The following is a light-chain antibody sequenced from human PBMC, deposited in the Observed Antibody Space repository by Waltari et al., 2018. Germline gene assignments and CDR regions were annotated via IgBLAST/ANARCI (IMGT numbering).Light chain of an antibody. Sequence: QLVLTQSPSASASLGASVKLTCTLSSGYSGFAITWHQQQPEKGPRYLMKVNSDGSHTRGDGIPDRFSASTSGAERHLTISSLQSEDEADYYCQTWGNGFRIFRGGTKLTV. J-gene: IGLJ2*01. CDR2: VNSDGSH. CDR1: SGYSGFA. CDR3: QTWGNGFRI. V-gene: IGLV4-69*01.